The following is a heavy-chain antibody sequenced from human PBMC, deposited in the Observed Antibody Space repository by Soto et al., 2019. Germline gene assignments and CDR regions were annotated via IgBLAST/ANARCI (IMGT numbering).Heavy chain of an antibody. D-gene: IGHD4-17*01. CDR3: ARAVKAGYGGNSGYYYYGMDV. CDR2: IYHSGST. Sequence: TSETLSLTCAVSGGSISSGGYSWSWIRQPPGKGLEWIGYIYHSGSTYYNPSLKSRVTISVDRSKNQFSLKLSSVTAADTAVYYCARAVKAGYGGNSGYYYYGMDVWGQGTTVTVSS. V-gene: IGHV4-30-2*01. CDR1: GGSISSGGYS. J-gene: IGHJ6*02.